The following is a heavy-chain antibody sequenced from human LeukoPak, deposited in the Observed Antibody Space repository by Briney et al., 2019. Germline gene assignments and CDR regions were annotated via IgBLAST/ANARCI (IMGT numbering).Heavy chain of an antibody. J-gene: IGHJ5*02. D-gene: IGHD3-10*01. V-gene: IGHV1-2*04. CDR3: AREGANRLLWFGESNSNWFDP. CDR1: GGTFSSYA. Sequence: GASVKVSCKASGGTFSSYAISWVRQAPGQGLEWMGWINPNSGGTNYAQKFQGWVTMTRDTSISTAYMELSRLRSDDTAVYYCAREGANRLLWFGESNSNWFDPWGQGTLVTVSS. CDR2: INPNSGGT.